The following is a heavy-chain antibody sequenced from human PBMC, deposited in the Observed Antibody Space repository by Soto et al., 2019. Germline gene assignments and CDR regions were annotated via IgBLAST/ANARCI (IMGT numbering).Heavy chain of an antibody. J-gene: IGHJ6*02. CDR3: ARSRGWLLELGYYYYGMDV. CDR1: GGSSISGGYC. CDR2: IYYSGST. D-gene: IGHD3-9*01. V-gene: IGHV4-31*03. Sequence: TLPHTCTVSGGSSISGGYCWSWIRKHPGKGLEWIGYIYYSGSTYYNPSLKSRVTISVDTSKNQFSLKLSSVTAADTAVYYCARSRGWLLELGYYYYGMDVWGQGTTVTVSS.